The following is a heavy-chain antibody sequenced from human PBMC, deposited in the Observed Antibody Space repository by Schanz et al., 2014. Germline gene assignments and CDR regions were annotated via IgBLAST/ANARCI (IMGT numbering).Heavy chain of an antibody. D-gene: IGHD3-22*01. Sequence: QVQLVESGGGVVQPGRSLRLSCAGSGFSFSDYGMHWVRQAPGRGLEWVAVISYHGSERYDADSVKGRFTISRDNSKNTLYLQMNSLRTEDTAVYFCAKSYDTSGYSGFDYWGQGTLVTVSS. V-gene: IGHV3-30*18. CDR1: GFSFSDYG. J-gene: IGHJ4*02. CDR3: AKSYDTSGYSGFDY. CDR2: ISYHGSER.